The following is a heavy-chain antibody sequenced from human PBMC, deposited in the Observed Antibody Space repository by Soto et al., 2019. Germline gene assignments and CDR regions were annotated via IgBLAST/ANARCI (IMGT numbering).Heavy chain of an antibody. CDR3: TREYVIRCGSYSL. CDR1: GYTFNNYY. CDR2: ISPNGDTT. V-gene: IGHV1-46*02. D-gene: IGHD1-26*01. Sequence: ASVKVSCKASGYTFNNYYMHWVRQAPGQGLEWMGIISPNGDTTTYPQKFQGRVTMTRDTSTSTLYMELSSLGSEDTAVYYCTREYVIRCGSYSLWGQGTLVTVSS. J-gene: IGHJ4*02.